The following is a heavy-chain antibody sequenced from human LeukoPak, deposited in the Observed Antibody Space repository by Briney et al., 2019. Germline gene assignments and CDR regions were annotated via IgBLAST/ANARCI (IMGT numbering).Heavy chain of an antibody. CDR2: ISGYNGNA. Sequence: ASVKVSCKASGYTFTSYGISWVRQAPGQGLEWMGWISGYNGNANYAQKFQGRVTMTTDTSTSTAYMELRSLRSDDTAVYYCAKDGGTHFDHWGQGTLVTVSS. V-gene: IGHV1-18*01. CDR1: GYTFTSYG. J-gene: IGHJ4*02. CDR3: AKDGGTHFDH. D-gene: IGHD1-26*01.